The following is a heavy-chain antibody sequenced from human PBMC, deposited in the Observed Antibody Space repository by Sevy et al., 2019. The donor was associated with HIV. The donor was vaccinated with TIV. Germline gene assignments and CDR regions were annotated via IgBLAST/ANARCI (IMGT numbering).Heavy chain of an antibody. CDR1: GFTFSSYA. CDR3: GGEGGGGAAAGTPQGLPPKTTNFDY. Sequence: GGSLRLSCAASGFTFSSYAMHWVRQAPGKGLEWVAVISYDGSNKYYADSVKGRFTISRDNSKNTLYLQMDSLRAEDTAVFYCGGEGGGGAAAGTPQGLPPKTTNFDYWGQGTLVTVSS. CDR2: ISYDGSNK. V-gene: IGHV3-30-3*01. D-gene: IGHD6-13*01. J-gene: IGHJ4*02.